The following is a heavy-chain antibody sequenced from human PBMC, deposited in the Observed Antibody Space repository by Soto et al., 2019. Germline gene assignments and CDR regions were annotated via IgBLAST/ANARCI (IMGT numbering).Heavy chain of an antibody. J-gene: IGHJ4*02. D-gene: IGHD3-22*01. V-gene: IGHV2-26*01. CDR2: IFSNDEK. Sequence: QVTLKESGPVLVKPTETLTLTCTVSGFSLSNARMGVSWIRQPPGKALEWLAHIFSNDEKSYTTSLKSRLTISKDTPHSQVVLTMTNMDPVDTATYYCARSKGRDYYDSSGYYDYWGQGTLVTVSS. CDR1: GFSLSNARMG. CDR3: ARSKGRDYYDSSGYYDY.